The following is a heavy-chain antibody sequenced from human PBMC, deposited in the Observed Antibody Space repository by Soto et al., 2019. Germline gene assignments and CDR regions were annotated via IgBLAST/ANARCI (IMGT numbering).Heavy chain of an antibody. CDR1: GFTFSSYS. CDR2: ISSSSSTI. D-gene: IGHD1-26*01. Sequence: EVQLVESGGGLVQPGGSLRLSCAASGFTFSSYSVNWVRQAPGKGLEWVSYISSSSSTIYYADSVKGRFTISRDNAKNSLYLQMNSLRDEDTAVYYCARGGWDLPPYYYYYGMDVWGQGTTVTVSS. J-gene: IGHJ6*02. V-gene: IGHV3-48*02. CDR3: ARGGWDLPPYYYYYGMDV.